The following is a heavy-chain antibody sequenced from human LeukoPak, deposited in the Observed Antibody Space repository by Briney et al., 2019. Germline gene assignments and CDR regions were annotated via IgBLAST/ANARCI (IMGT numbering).Heavy chain of an antibody. CDR3: AKDRGGRRYYYYYYMDV. Sequence: PSETLSLTCAVYGGSFSGYYWSWVRQAPGKGLEWVSAISGSGGSTYYADSVKGRFTISRDNSKNTLYLQMNSLRAEDTAVYYCAKDRGGRRYYYYYYMDVWGKGTTVPVSS. CDR1: GGSFSGYY. V-gene: IGHV3-23*01. J-gene: IGHJ6*03. D-gene: IGHD3-10*01. CDR2: ISGSGGST.